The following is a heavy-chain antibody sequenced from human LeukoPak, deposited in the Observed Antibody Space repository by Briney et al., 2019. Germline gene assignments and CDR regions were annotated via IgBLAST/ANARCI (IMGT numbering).Heavy chain of an antibody. J-gene: IGHJ4*02. CDR3: AKHSGTSLYFDY. CDR1: GFTFSSYS. CDR2: IYNDGST. Sequence: GGSLRLSCAASGFTFSSYSMNWVRQAPGKGLEWVSVIYNDGSTFYADSVKGRSTISRDNSKNTVYLQMNSLRAEDTAVYYCAKHSGTSLYFDYWGQGTLVTVSS. D-gene: IGHD1-26*01. V-gene: IGHV3-66*04.